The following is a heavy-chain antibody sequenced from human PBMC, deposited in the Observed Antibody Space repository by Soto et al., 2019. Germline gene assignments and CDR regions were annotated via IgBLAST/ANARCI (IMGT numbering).Heavy chain of an antibody. CDR3: AREGGSGSYRYYGTDV. CDR1: GGTFSSYA. CDR2: VIPIFGTA. V-gene: IGHV1-69*12. Sequence: QVQLVQSGAAVKKPGSSVNVSCKASGGTFSSYAISWVRQAPGQGLEWMGGVIPIFGTANYAQKFQGRVTITEDASTSTGYMELSSLRSEETAVYYCAREGGSGSYRYYGTDVWGQGTTVTVSS. J-gene: IGHJ6*02. D-gene: IGHD3-10*01.